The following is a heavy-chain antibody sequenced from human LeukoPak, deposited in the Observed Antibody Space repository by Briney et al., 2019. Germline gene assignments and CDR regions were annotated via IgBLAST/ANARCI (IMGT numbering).Heavy chain of an antibody. J-gene: IGHJ4*02. Sequence: PGGSLRLSCAASGFTVSSNYMSWLRQAPGKALEWVSVIYSGSSTYYADSVKGRFTISRDNSKNTVYLQMNSLRAEDTAVYYCASQHSSAPEHYFDYWGQGTLVTVSS. D-gene: IGHD3-22*01. CDR3: ASQHSSAPEHYFDY. CDR2: IYSGSST. V-gene: IGHV3-53*01. CDR1: GFTVSSNY.